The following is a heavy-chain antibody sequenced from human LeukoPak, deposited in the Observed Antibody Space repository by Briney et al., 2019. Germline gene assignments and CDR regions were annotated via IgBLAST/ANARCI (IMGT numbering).Heavy chain of an antibody. J-gene: IGHJ4*02. CDR3: ARAFVVDSSEKPEIHFDY. CDR1: GGSISSYY. Sequence: SETLSLTCTVSGGSISSYYWSWIRQPPGKGLEWIGYIYYSRSTNYNPSLKSRVTISVDTSENQFSLKLSSVTAADTAVYYCARAFVVDSSEKPEIHFDYWGQGTLVTVSS. D-gene: IGHD3-22*01. CDR2: IYYSRST. V-gene: IGHV4-59*01.